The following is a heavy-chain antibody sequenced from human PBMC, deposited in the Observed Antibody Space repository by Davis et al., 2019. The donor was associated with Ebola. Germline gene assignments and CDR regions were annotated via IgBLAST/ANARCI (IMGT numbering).Heavy chain of an antibody. Sequence: AASVKVSCKASGGTFSSYAINWVRQAPGQGLEWMGWISAYNGNTNYAQKLQGRVTMTTDTSTSTAYMELRSLRSDDTAVYYCARDSRQWLDNDYWGQGTLVTVSS. CDR3: ARDSRQWLDNDY. J-gene: IGHJ4*02. CDR2: ISAYNGNT. CDR1: GGTFSSYA. V-gene: IGHV1-18*01. D-gene: IGHD6-19*01.